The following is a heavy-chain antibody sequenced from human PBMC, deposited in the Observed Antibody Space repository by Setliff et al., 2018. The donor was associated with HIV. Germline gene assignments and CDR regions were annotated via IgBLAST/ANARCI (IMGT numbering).Heavy chain of an antibody. V-gene: IGHV3-30*01. CDR1: GFTFKTFA. Sequence: GGSLRLSCVASGFTFKTFAMHWVRQAPGKGLEWVSVISYDGSGTYYADSVKGRFAISRDNAKNTLYLQLHSLRAEDAAVYYCAKSLSSGFALDALDFRGQGTKVTVSS. J-gene: IGHJ3*01. CDR3: AKSLSSGFALDALDF. D-gene: IGHD3-22*01. CDR2: ISYDGSGT.